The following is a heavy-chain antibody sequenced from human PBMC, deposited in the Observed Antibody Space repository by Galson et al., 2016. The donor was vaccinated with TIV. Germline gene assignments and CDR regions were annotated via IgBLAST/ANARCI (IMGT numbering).Heavy chain of an antibody. Sequence: SVKVSCKAVGYTFSRNGISWVRQAPGQGLEWLGWISVENDNTNNAQKLHGRVTMTTDTATSTAYMELRSLRSDDTAVYYCARDMMEWHDCRCFHILFDDWGQGTLVTVSS. CDR3: ARDMMEWHDCRCFHILFDD. V-gene: IGHV1-18*01. J-gene: IGHJ4*02. CDR2: ISVENDNT. D-gene: IGHD2-21*01. CDR1: GYTFSRNG.